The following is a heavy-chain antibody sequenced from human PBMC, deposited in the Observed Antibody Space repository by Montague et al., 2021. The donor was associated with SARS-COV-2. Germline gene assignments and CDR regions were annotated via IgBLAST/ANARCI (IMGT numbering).Heavy chain of an antibody. D-gene: IGHD6-19*01. Sequence: CAISGDSVSSNSAAWNWIRQSPSRGLEWLVRTYYRSKWYNEYAVSVNIRITINPDTSKNQFSLQVNSVTPEDTAVYYCARGADRYYFYGMDVWGQGTTVTVSS. CDR3: ARGADRYYFYGMDV. CDR2: TYYRSKWYN. V-gene: IGHV6-1*01. CDR1: GDSVSSNSAA. J-gene: IGHJ6*02.